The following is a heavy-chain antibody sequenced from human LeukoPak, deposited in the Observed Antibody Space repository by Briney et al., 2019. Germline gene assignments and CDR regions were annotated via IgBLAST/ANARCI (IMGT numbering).Heavy chain of an antibody. Sequence: PGGSLRLSCAASGFTFSSYEMNWVRQAPGKGLEWVSYISSSGSIIYYADSVKGRFTISRDNAKNSLYLQMNSLRAEDTAVYYCAREGSGWLVSIYYYYGMDVWGQGTTVTVSS. CDR1: GFTFSSYE. CDR2: ISSSGSII. D-gene: IGHD6-19*01. V-gene: IGHV3-48*03. CDR3: AREGSGWLVSIYYYYGMDV. J-gene: IGHJ6*02.